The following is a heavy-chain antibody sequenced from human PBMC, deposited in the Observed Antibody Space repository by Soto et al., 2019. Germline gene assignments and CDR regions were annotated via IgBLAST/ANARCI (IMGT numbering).Heavy chain of an antibody. D-gene: IGHD3-10*02. V-gene: IGHV3-23*01. CDR2: ISGNGGRL. CDR3: AKFSAHSMFDISSAPDY. Sequence: GGSLRLPCAPSGCTLSRYALSWARQAPGKGLEWVSAISGNGGRLSYADSVKGRFTISRDNSKNTLYLQLHSLRAEDTAVYYCAKFSAHSMFDISSAPDYWGQGTLVTVS. J-gene: IGHJ4*02. CDR1: GCTLSRYA.